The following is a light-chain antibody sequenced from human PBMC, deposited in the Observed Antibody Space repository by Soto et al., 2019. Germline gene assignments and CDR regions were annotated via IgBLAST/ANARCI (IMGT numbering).Light chain of an antibody. Sequence: EIVLTQSPGTLSLSPRERASLSCRASQSVSSSYLAWYQQKPGQAPRLLIYGASSRATGIPDRFSGSGSGTDFTLTISRLEPEDFAVYYCHQYGSSLYTFGQGTKLEIK. CDR3: HQYGSSLYT. V-gene: IGKV3-20*01. CDR1: QSVSSSY. J-gene: IGKJ2*01. CDR2: GAS.